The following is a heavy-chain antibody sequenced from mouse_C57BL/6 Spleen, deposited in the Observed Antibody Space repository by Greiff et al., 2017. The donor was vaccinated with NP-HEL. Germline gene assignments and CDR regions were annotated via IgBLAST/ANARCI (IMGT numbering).Heavy chain of an antibody. CDR1: GYTFTDYY. CDR3: ARVTAQASYAMDY. J-gene: IGHJ4*01. CDR2: IYPGSGNT. D-gene: IGHD3-2*02. V-gene: IGHV1-76*01. Sequence: VQLQESGAELVRPGASVKLSCKASGYTFTDYYINWVKQRPGQGLEWIARIYPGSGNTYYNEKFKGKATLTAEKSSSTAYMQLSSLTSEDSAVYFCARVTAQASYAMDYWGQGTSVTVSS.